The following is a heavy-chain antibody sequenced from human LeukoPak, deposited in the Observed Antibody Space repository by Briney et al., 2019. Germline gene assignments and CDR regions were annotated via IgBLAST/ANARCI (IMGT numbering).Heavy chain of an antibody. J-gene: IGHJ4*02. Sequence: GASVKVSCKASGYTFTGYYMHWVRQAPGQRLEWMGWINPNSGGTNYAQKFQGRVTMTRDTSISTAYMELSRLRSDDTAVYYCARLASLYDSNDYYWGDYWGQGTLVTVSS. V-gene: IGHV1-2*02. D-gene: IGHD3-22*01. CDR3: ARLASLYDSNDYYWGDY. CDR1: GYTFTGYY. CDR2: INPNSGGT.